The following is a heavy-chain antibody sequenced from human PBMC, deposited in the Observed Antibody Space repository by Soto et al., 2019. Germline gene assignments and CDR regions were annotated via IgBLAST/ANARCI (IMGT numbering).Heavy chain of an antibody. V-gene: IGHV3-23*01. D-gene: IGHD1-1*01. CDR2: ISPGGDST. CDR1: GFNFNIYA. CDR3: AKALGNPYYYYYMDV. Sequence: EVRLLESGGGLVQPGGSLRLSCAASGFNFNIYAMTWVRQAPGKGLEWVSTISPGGDSTYFADSVKGRVTISRDNSKNTLSLQMNSLRAEDTATYFCAKALGNPYYYYYMDVWGTGTTVTVSS. J-gene: IGHJ6*03.